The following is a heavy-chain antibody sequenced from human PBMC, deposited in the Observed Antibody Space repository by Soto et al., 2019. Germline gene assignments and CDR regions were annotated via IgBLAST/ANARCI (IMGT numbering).Heavy chain of an antibody. D-gene: IGHD1-26*01. J-gene: IGHJ6*02. V-gene: IGHV3-74*01. CDR1: GFTFSSYW. CDR3: ARVKINSVCGMDV. CDR2: INSDGSST. Sequence: GGSLRLSCAASGFTFSSYWMHWVRQAPGKGLVWVSRINSDGSSTSYADSVKGRFTISRDNAKNTLYLQMNSLRAEDTAVYYCARVKINSVCGMDVWGQGTTVTVS.